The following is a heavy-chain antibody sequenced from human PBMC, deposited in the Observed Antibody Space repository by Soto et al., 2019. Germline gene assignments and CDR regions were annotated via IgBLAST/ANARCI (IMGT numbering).Heavy chain of an antibody. CDR1: GGSISSSSYY. J-gene: IGHJ4*02. D-gene: IGHD1-26*01. Sequence: SETLSLTCTVSGGSISSSSYYWGWIRQPPGKGLEWIGSIYYSGSTYYNPSLKSRVTISVDTSKNQFSLKLSSVTAADTAVYYCARLTGHRGSYLSYWGQGTLVTVSS. CDR2: IYYSGST. CDR3: ARLTGHRGSYLSY. V-gene: IGHV4-39*01.